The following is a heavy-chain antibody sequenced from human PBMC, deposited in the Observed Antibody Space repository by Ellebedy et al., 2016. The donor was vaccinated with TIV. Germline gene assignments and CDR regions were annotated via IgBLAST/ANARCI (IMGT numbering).Heavy chain of an antibody. CDR1: GFTFSSYG. D-gene: IGHD2/OR15-2a*01. Sequence: GESLKISXAASGFTFSSYGMHWVRQAPGKGLEWVAVISYDGSNKYYADSVKGRFTISRDNSKNTLYLQMNSLRAEDTAVYYCARAYSMASYYYYGMDVWGQGTTVTVSS. V-gene: IGHV3-30*03. CDR2: ISYDGSNK. J-gene: IGHJ6*02. CDR3: ARAYSMASYYYYGMDV.